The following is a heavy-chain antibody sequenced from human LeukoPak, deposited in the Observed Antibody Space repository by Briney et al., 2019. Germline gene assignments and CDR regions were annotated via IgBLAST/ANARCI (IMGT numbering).Heavy chain of an antibody. J-gene: IGHJ3*01. CDR2: IRGYDGGLST. Sequence: GGSLRLSCAASGFTFSNYAMFWVRQAPGKGLEWVSAIRGYDGGLSTSYADSVKGRFTISRDNSKNTLYLQMNSLRAEDTAVYYCAKDPTGDYLGAFDFWGQGTMVTVSS. D-gene: IGHD4-17*01. V-gene: IGHV3-23*01. CDR1: GFTFSNYA. CDR3: AKDPTGDYLGAFDF.